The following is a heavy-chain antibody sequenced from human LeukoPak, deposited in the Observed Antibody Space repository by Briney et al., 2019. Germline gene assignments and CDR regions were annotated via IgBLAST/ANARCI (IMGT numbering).Heavy chain of an antibody. J-gene: IGHJ6*03. CDR3: AREYSSSWYGLYGYYYYYMDV. D-gene: IGHD6-13*01. Sequence: ASVKVSCKASGYTFTSYGISWVRQAPGQGLEWMGWISAYNGNTNYAQKLQGRVTMTTDTSTSSVYMELRSLRSDDTAVYYCAREYSSSWYGLYGYYYYYMDVWGKGTTVTVSS. V-gene: IGHV1-18*01. CDR1: GYTFTSYG. CDR2: ISAYNGNT.